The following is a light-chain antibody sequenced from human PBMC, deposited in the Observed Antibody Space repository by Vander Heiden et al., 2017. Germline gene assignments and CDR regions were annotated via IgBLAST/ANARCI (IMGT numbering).Light chain of an antibody. CDR3: QQYNNWPLT. Sequence: EIGMTQSPATLSVSTGERATLSCRASQSVSSNLAWYQQKPGQAPRLLIYGASTRATGIPARFSGSASGTEFTLTISSLQSEDFAVYSCQQYNNWPLTFGQGTRLEIK. V-gene: IGKV3-15*01. CDR2: GAS. CDR1: QSVSSN. J-gene: IGKJ5*01.